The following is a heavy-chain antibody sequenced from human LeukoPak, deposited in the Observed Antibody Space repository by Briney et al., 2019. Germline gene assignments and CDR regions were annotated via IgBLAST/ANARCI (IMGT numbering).Heavy chain of an antibody. CDR3: VKEYFGFAFDY. V-gene: IGHV3-23*01. D-gene: IGHD3-9*01. CDR1: GFTFSSYA. CDR2: ITSSGDST. Sequence: GGSLRLSCAASGFTFSSYAMSWVRQAPGRGLEWVSDITSSGDSTYYADSVKGRFTISRDNPKNTLYLQMNSLRAEDTAIYYCVKEYFGFAFDYWGQGTVVTVSS. J-gene: IGHJ4*02.